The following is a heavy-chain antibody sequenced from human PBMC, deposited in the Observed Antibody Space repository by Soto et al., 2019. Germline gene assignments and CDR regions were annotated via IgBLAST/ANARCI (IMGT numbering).Heavy chain of an antibody. D-gene: IGHD1-26*01. CDR3: ARDVFGGSPTPYGMDV. J-gene: IGHJ6*02. V-gene: IGHV1-18*01. CDR2: ISAYNGNT. CDR1: GSTFTSYG. Sequence: QVQLVQSGAEVKKPGASVKVSCKASGSTFTSYGISWVRQAPGQGLAWMGWISAYNGNTNYAQKLQGRVTMTTDTSTSTAYMELRSLRSDDTAVYYCARDVFGGSPTPYGMDVWGQGTTVTVSS.